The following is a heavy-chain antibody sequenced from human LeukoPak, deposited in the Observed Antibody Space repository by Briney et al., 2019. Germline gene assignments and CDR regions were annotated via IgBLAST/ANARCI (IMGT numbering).Heavy chain of an antibody. J-gene: IGHJ5*02. CDR3: AKAKYSSGRSWFDP. V-gene: IGHV3-30*18. CDR2: ISYDGSNK. D-gene: IGHD6-19*01. Sequence: GGSLRLSCAASGFTFSSYGMPWVRQAPGKGLEWVAVISYDGSNKYYADSVKGRFTISRDNSKNTLYLQMNSLRAEDTAVYYCAKAKYSSGRSWFDPWGQGTLVTVSS. CDR1: GFTFSSYG.